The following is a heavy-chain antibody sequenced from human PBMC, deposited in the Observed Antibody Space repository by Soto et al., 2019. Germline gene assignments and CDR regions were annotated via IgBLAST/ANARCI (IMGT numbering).Heavy chain of an antibody. D-gene: IGHD1-26*01. CDR2: IYYSGRT. J-gene: IGHJ5*02. V-gene: IGHV4-59*01. CDR1: GGSISSYF. Sequence: SETLSLTCTVSGGSISSYFWTWIRQPPGKGLEWIGYIYYSGRTNYNPSLKSRVTISVDTSKNQFSLNLNSVTAADTAVYFCAKRIVGATGNRFDPWGQGTLVTVSS. CDR3: AKRIVGATGNRFDP.